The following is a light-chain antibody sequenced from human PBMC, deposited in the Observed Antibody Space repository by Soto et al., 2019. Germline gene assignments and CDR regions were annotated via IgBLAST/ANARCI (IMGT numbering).Light chain of an antibody. V-gene: IGKV3-11*01. CDR3: QQRSERPLT. CDR1: QSVSNY. J-gene: IGKJ4*01. CDR2: DAS. Sequence: EIVLTQSPATLALSPGERSTLSCRASQSVSNYLAWYQQRPGQAPRLLIYDASNRATGIPARFSGSGSGTDCTRTITSLEREYVAVSYCQQRSERPLTFGGGTKVELK.